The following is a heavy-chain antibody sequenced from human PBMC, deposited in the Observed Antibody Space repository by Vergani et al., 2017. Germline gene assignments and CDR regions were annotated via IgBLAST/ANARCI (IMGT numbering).Heavy chain of an antibody. CDR3: ANSEGAGVTIFGVVIPEFDY. Sequence: EVQLLESGGGLVQPGGSLRLSCAASGFTFSSYAMSWVHQAPGKGLEWVSAISGSGGSTYYADSVKGRFTISRDNSKNTLYLQMNSLRAEDTAVYYCANSEGAGVTIFGVVIPEFDYWGQGTLVTVSS. J-gene: IGHJ4*02. V-gene: IGHV3-23*01. D-gene: IGHD3-3*01. CDR1: GFTFSSYA. CDR2: ISGSGGST.